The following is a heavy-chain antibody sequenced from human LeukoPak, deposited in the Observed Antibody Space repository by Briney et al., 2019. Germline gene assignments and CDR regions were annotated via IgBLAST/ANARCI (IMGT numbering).Heavy chain of an antibody. CDR2: IYYSGST. V-gene: IGHV4-59*08. CDR3: ARRRSGGSCYDY. Sequence: SETLSLTCTVSGGSISSYYWSWIRQPPGKGLEWIGYIYYSGSTNYNPSLKSRVTISVDTSKNQFSLKLSSVTAAGTAVYYCARRRSGGSCYDYWGQGTLVTVSS. J-gene: IGHJ4*02. CDR1: GGSISSYY. D-gene: IGHD2-15*01.